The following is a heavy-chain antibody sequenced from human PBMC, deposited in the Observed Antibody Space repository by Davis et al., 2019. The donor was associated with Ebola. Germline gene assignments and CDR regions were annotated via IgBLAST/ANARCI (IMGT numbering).Heavy chain of an antibody. J-gene: IGHJ4*02. CDR3: ARHALSLGGRDFDY. V-gene: IGHV3-74*01. CDR1: GFTFSSYW. D-gene: IGHD1-26*01. CDR2: INSDGSST. Sequence: GGSLRLSCAASGFTFSSYWMHWVRQVPGKGLVWVSRINSDGSSTIYADSVKGRFTISRDNAKNSLYLQMNSLRAEDTAVYHCARHALSLGGRDFDYWGQGTLVIVSS.